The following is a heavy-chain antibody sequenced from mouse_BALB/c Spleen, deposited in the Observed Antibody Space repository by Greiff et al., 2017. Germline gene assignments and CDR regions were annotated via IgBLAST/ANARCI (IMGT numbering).Heavy chain of an antibody. V-gene: IGHV6-6*02. Sequence: EVKVEESGGGLVQPGGSMKLSCVASGFTFSNYWMNWVRQSPEKGLEWVAEIRLKSNNYATHYAESVKGRFTISRDDSKSSVYLQMNNLRAEDTGIYYCTRNYGSSWDYWGQGTTLTVSS. D-gene: IGHD1-1*01. CDR3: TRNYGSSWDY. CDR1: GFTFSNYW. CDR2: IRLKSNNYAT. J-gene: IGHJ2*01.